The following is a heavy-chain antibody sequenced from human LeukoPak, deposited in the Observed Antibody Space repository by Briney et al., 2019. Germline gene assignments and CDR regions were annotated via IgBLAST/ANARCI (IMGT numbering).Heavy chain of an antibody. V-gene: IGHV4-59*01. CDR2: IDHTGTT. CDR3: ARGRVSSSTWHSTYYYFYMDV. D-gene: IGHD2/OR15-2a*01. Sequence: TLSLTCSVSDDSITIYYWTWIRQPPGKGLEWIGYIDHTGTTNYNPSLNSRVTISRDTSKNHFSLQLSSVTAADTAVYFCARGRVSSSTWHSTYYYFYMDVWGKGTTATVSS. J-gene: IGHJ6*03. CDR1: DDSITIYY.